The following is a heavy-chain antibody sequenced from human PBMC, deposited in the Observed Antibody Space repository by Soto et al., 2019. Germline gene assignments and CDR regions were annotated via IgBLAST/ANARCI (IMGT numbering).Heavy chain of an antibody. Sequence: EVQLVESGGGLVQPGGSLRLSCAASGFSFCTYSMNWVRQAPGKGLEWVSYISSRSYTIYYIDSVKGRFTISRDNAKSSLYLQMNSLRDEDTAVYYCARGGSSSDNGMDVWGQGTTVTVSS. CDR3: ARGGSSSDNGMDV. CDR2: ISSRSYTI. V-gene: IGHV3-48*02. CDR1: GFSFCTYS. D-gene: IGHD6-6*01. J-gene: IGHJ6*02.